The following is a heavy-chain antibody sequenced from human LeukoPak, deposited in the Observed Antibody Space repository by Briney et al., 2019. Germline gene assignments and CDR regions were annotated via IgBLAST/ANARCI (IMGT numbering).Heavy chain of an antibody. CDR3: ARHAGAWVLPDDS. V-gene: IGHV4-59*08. CDR1: GGSISSYY. D-gene: IGHD2/OR15-2a*01. J-gene: IGHJ4*02. Sequence: SETLSLTCTVSGGSISSYYWSWIRQPPGKGLEWIGYIYYSGRTNNNPSLKSRVTISVDTSKNKFSLKLSSVTAADTAVYYCARHAGAWVLPDDSWGQGTLVTVSS. CDR2: IYYSGRT.